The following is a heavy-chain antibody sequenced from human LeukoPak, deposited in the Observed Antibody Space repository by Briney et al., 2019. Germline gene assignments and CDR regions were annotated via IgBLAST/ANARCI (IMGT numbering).Heavy chain of an antibody. J-gene: IGHJ6*02. CDR2: IFSGGST. V-gene: IGHV3-53*01. CDR3: ARDPGSGSYYDYYYYGMDV. D-gene: IGHD3-10*01. Sequence: PGGSLRLSCAASGFTFSSHSMNWVRQAPGKGLEWVSAIFSGGSTFYADSVTGRFTISRDNSKNTVYLEMNSLRAEDTAVYYCARDPGSGSYYDYYYYGMDVWGQGTTVTVSS. CDR1: GFTFSSHS.